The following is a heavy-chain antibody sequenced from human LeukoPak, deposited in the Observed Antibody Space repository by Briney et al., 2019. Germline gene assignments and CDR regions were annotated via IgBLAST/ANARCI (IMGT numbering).Heavy chain of an antibody. D-gene: IGHD6-6*01. Sequence: GGSLRLSCAASGFTFSDYSMNWVRQAPGKGLEWVSSISSSSYIYYADSVKGRFTISRDNAENSLYLQMNSLRAEDTAVYYCARGGARPAPSDYWGQGTLVTVSS. J-gene: IGHJ4*02. CDR1: GFTFSDYS. CDR2: ISSSSYI. CDR3: ARGGARPAPSDY. V-gene: IGHV3-21*01.